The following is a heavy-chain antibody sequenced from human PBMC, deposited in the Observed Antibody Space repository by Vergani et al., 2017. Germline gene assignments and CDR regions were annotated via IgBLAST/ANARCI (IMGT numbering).Heavy chain of an antibody. CDR3: AGLAVAVYFDY. CDR1: GGSISSGVYY. Sequence: QVQLQESGPGLVKPSQTLSLTCPFSGGSISSGVYYWSWIRHPPGKGLECIGYIYYSGSTYYNTSLKSRVTISVDTSKNQFSLKLSSVTAADTAVYYCAGLAVAVYFDYWGQGTLVTVSS. D-gene: IGHD3-16*01. CDR2: IYYSGST. J-gene: IGHJ4*02. V-gene: IGHV4-30-4*08.